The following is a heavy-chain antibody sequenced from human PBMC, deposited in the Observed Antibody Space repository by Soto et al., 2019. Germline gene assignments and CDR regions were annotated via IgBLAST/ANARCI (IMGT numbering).Heavy chain of an antibody. J-gene: IGHJ4*02. CDR3: ASLCHHGGSTKYCGGGADY. V-gene: IGHV5-51*03. D-gene: IGHD2-21*01. Sequence: EVQLVQSGAEVKQPGESLKISCQTSGYNFATYWIGWVRQMPGKGLEWMGIIYPGDSDIRYSLSFRGQVSISADKSISTAYLQWSGLRASDTAIYYCASLCHHGGSTKYCGGGADYWGQGTLVSVSS. CDR2: IYPGDSDI. CDR1: GYNFATYW.